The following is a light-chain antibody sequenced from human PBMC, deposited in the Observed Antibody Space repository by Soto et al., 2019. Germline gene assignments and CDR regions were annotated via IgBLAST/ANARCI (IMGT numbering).Light chain of an antibody. CDR1: HSVSSTY. CDR3: QQYGSSPPYT. J-gene: IGKJ2*01. CDR2: GAS. Sequence: EIVLTQSPGTLSLSPGERATLSCRASHSVSSTYLAWYQQKPGQAPRLLIYGASSRATGIPDRFSGSGSGTDFTLTISRLEPEEFAVYYCQQYGSSPPYTFGQGTKLEIQ. V-gene: IGKV3-20*01.